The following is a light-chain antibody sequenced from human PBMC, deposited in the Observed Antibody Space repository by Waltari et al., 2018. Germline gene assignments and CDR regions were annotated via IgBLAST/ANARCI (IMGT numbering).Light chain of an antibody. V-gene: IGKV3-15*01. CDR3: QQYNNWPLYT. CDR2: DAS. CDR1: QSVSNN. Sequence: EAMMTQSPATLSVSPGDRSTLSCRASQSVSNNLAWFQQKPGQAPSLLIYDASTRATGVPARFSGSGSGTEFTLTISSLQTEDFAVYYCQQYNNWPLYTFGQGTKLEIK. J-gene: IGKJ2*01.